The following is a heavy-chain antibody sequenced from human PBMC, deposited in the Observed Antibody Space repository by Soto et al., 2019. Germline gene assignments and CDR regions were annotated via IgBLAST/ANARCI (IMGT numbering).Heavy chain of an antibody. CDR3: ARGRYGDS. CDR2: ISAHNGNT. D-gene: IGHD1-1*01. Sequence: QVHLVQSGAEVKKPGASVKVSCKGSGYAFTTYGITWVRQAPGQGLEWMGWISAHNGNTNYAQKLEGRVTGTRDTASSTAYMELRGLGADGTAVYCWARGRYGDSWGQGALVTVSS. J-gene: IGHJ4*02. V-gene: IGHV1-18*01. CDR1: GYAFTTYG.